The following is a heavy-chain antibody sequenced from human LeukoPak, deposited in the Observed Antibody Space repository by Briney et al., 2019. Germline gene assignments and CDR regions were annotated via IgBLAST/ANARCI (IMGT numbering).Heavy chain of an antibody. CDR3: AREDSSGAFGI. CDR2: IKSKTDGGTT. D-gene: IGHD3-22*01. J-gene: IGHJ3*02. V-gene: IGHV3-15*01. Sequence: GGSLRLSCAASGFTFSNAWMSWVRQAPGKGLEWVGRIKSKTDGGTTDYAAPVKGRFTISRDDSKNTLYLQMNSLRVEDTALYYCAREDSSGAFGIWGQGTMVTVSS. CDR1: GFTFSNAW.